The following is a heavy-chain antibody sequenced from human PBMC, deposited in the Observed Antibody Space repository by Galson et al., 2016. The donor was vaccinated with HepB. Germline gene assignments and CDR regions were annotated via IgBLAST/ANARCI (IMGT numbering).Heavy chain of an antibody. CDR1: GFSFSSYW. D-gene: IGHD3-10*01. Sequence: SLRLSCAASGFSFSSYWMHWVRQAPGKGLVWVSCINSDGSTTRYADSVRGRFTISRDNAKNMLYLQINSLRAEDTALYYCARAGNYYGSGSYYKNGAFDIWGQGTMVTVSS. J-gene: IGHJ3*02. CDR2: INSDGSTT. V-gene: IGHV3-74*01. CDR3: ARAGNYYGSGSYYKNGAFDI.